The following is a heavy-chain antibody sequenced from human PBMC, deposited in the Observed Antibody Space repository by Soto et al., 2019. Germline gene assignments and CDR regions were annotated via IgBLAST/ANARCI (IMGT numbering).Heavy chain of an antibody. CDR3: ARYLQEAATHATWVDP. V-gene: IGHV3-11*01. CDR1: GFPFGDYY. Sequence: QVQLAESGGALAKPGGSLRLSCAASGFPFGDYYMSWIRQSPWKGLVWVSYISCTGSITYYADSVRGRFTISRDNARRSLYLPMNSLSGEDTAVYYCARYLQEAATHATWVDPWGQGALVTVSS. J-gene: IGHJ5*02. D-gene: IGHD2-15*01. CDR2: ISCTGSIT.